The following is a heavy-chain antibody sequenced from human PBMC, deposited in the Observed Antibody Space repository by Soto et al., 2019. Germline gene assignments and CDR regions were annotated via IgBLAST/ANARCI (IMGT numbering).Heavy chain of an antibody. CDR3: ARGSPFYYDSSGSHFDY. Sequence: SETLSLTCTVSGGSISSPYSYWAWIRQPPGQGLEWIGYISYSESTDYNPSLKSRVTISADNAKNSLYLQMNSLRAEDTAVYYCARGSPFYYDSSGSHFDYWGQGTLVTVSS. V-gene: IGHV4-61*05. D-gene: IGHD3-22*01. J-gene: IGHJ4*02. CDR1: GGSISSPYSY. CDR2: ISYSEST.